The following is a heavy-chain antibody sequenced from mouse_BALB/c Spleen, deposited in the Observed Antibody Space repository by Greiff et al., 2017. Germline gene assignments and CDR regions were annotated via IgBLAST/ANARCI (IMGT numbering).Heavy chain of an antibody. D-gene: IGHD1-1*01. CDR3: TRWTLANYFDY. Sequence: VKLVESGAELVKPGASVKLSCKASGYTFTSYYMYWVKQRPGQGLEWIGEINPSNGGTNFNEKFKSKATLTVDKSSSTAYMQLSSLTSEDSAVYYCTRWTLANYFDYWGQGTTLTVSS. J-gene: IGHJ2*01. CDR2: INPSNGGT. CDR1: GYTFTSYY. V-gene: IGHV1S81*02.